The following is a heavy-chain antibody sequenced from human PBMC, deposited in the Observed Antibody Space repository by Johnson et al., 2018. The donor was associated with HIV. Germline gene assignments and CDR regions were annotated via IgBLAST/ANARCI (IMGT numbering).Heavy chain of an antibody. V-gene: IGHV3-66*01. J-gene: IGHJ3*01. CDR1: GFTVSSNY. CDR3: ARVGASRVDAVHV. CDR2: VYSGGNT. Sequence: VQLVESGGGLVQRGGSLRLSCAASGFTVSSNYMTWVRKAPGKGLEWVSIVYSGGNTYYTDSVKGRFTISRNNSKNTLYLQMNSLRAEDTAVYYCARVGASRVDAVHVWGQGTMVTVSS. D-gene: IGHD3-16*01.